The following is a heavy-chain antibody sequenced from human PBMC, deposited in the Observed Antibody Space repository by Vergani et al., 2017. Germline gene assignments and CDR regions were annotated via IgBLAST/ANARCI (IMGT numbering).Heavy chain of an antibody. D-gene: IGHD2-2*01. CDR1: GGSISSSSYY. Sequence: QLQLQESGPGLVKPSETLSLTCTVSGGSISSSSYYWGWIRQPPGKGLEWIGSIYYSGSTYYNPSLKSRVTISVDTSKNQFSLKLSSVTAADTAVYYCARPQGYCSSTSCPGYWFDPWGQGTLVTVSS. CDR2: IYYSGST. V-gene: IGHV4-39*01. CDR3: ARPQGYCSSTSCPGYWFDP. J-gene: IGHJ5*02.